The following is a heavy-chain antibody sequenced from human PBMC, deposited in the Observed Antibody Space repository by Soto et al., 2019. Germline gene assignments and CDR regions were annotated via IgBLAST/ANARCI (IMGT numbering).Heavy chain of an antibody. CDR1: GFTFSSYA. Sequence: EGSLRLSCAASGFTFSSYAMSWVRQAPGKGLEWVSAISGSGGSTYYADSVKGRFTISRDNSKNTLYLQMNSLRAEDTAVYYCAAGGSELGRYYYYMDVWGKGTTVTVSS. CDR3: AAGGSELGRYYYYMDV. D-gene: IGHD1-26*01. CDR2: ISGSGGST. J-gene: IGHJ6*03. V-gene: IGHV3-23*01.